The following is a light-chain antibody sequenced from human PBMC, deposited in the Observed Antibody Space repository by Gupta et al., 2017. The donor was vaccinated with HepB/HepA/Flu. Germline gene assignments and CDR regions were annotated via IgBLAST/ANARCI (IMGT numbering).Light chain of an antibody. CDR2: GTS. CDR3: QQSADSPPT. V-gene: IGKV3-20*01. Sequence: EIVLTQSPGTLSLSPGDRATLSCRASLSVSSSYLAWYQQKPGQAPRLLIYGTSTRATGIPDRFSGSGSGTDFTLTISSLEPEDFAVYYCQQSADSPPTFGQGTKVEIE. CDR1: LSVSSSY. J-gene: IGKJ1*01.